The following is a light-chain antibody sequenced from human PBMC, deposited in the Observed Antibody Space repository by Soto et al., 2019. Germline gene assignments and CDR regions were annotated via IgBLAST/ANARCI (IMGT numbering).Light chain of an antibody. Sequence: QSVLTQPPSVSAATGQKVTISCSGSRSNIGNNYVSWFQQLPGTAPKLLIYDSNKRPSGIPDRFSGSKSGTSATLDITGLQTGDEADYYCATWDRSLTGEVFGGGTKLTVL. CDR1: RSNIGNNY. V-gene: IGLV1-51*01. CDR3: ATWDRSLTGEV. J-gene: IGLJ2*01. CDR2: DSN.